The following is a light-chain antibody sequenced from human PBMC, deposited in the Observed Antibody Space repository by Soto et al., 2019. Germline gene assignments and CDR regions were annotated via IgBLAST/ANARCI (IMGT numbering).Light chain of an antibody. CDR3: SSYAGSNTPYV. Sequence: QSVLTQPPSASGSPGQSVTISCTGTSSDVGGYNYVSWYQHHPGNAPKLMIFEVNKRASGVPDRFSGSKSGNTASLTVSGLQADDEADYYCSSYAGSNTPYVFGTGTKLTVL. V-gene: IGLV2-8*01. CDR2: EVN. CDR1: SSDVGGYNY. J-gene: IGLJ1*01.